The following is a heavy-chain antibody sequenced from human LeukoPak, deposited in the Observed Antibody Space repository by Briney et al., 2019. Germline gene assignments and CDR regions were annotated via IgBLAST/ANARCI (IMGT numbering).Heavy chain of an antibody. D-gene: IGHD1-7*01. V-gene: IGHV4-34*01. CDR1: GGSFSGYY. J-gene: IGHJ3*02. CDR3: ARGGGYNWNWGYAFDI. Sequence: PSETLSLTCAVYGGSFSGYYWSWIRQPPGKGLEWIGEINHSGSTNYNPSLKSRVTISVDTSKNQFSLKLSSVTAADTAVYYCARGGGYNWNWGYAFDIWGQGTMVTVSS. CDR2: INHSGST.